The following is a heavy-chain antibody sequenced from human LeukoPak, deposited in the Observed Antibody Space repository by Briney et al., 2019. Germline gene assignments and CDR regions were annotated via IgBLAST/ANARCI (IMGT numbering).Heavy chain of an antibody. V-gene: IGHV4-59*01. CDR3: VRGGPPTVTRFDY. CDR1: GVSISSEY. CDR2: IYYSGST. Sequence: ASETLSLTCTVDGVSISSEYWSWVRQQAGKGREWLGYIYYSGSTNYNPSLKSRFTISVDTSKNQFSLKLSSVTAADTAVYYCVRGGPPTVTRFDYWGQGTLVTVSS. J-gene: IGHJ4*02. D-gene: IGHD4-17*01.